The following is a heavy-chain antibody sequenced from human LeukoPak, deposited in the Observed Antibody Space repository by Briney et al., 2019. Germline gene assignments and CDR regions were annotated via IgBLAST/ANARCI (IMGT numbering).Heavy chain of an antibody. CDR1: GFTFSSYA. D-gene: IGHD4-17*01. V-gene: IGHV3-74*01. CDR3: ARDKLTTVTPYFDY. J-gene: IGHJ4*02. CDR2: INSDGSST. Sequence: GGSLRLSCVASGFTFSSYAMNWVRQAPGKGLVWVSRINSDGSSTSYADSVKGRFTISRDNAKNTLYLQMNSLRAEDTAVYYCARDKLTTVTPYFDYWGQGTLVTVSS.